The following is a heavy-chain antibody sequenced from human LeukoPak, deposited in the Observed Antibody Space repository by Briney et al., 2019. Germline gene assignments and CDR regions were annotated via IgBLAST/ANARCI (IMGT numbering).Heavy chain of an antibody. V-gene: IGHV4-39*07. CDR2: IYYSGST. J-gene: IGHJ6*03. CDR1: GGSISSSSYY. CDR3: ARGRVDYMDV. Sequence: SETLSLTCTVSGGSISSSSYYWGWIRQPPGKGLEWIGSIYYSGSTYYNPSLKSRVTISVDTSKNQFSLKLSSVTAADTAVYYCARGRVDYMDVWGKGTTVTVSS.